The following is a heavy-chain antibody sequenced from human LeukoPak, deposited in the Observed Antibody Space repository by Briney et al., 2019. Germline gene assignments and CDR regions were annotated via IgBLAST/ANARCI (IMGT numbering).Heavy chain of an antibody. CDR3: ARDYDFWSGPDD. J-gene: IGHJ4*02. CDR2: IYTSGSS. D-gene: IGHD3-3*01. CDR1: GGSISSYY. Sequence: TASETLSLTCTVSGGSISSYYWSWIRQPAGKGLEWIGRIYTSGSSNYNPSLKSRVTMSVDTSKNQFSLKLSSVTAADTAVYYCARDYDFWSGPDDWGQGTLVTVSS. V-gene: IGHV4-4*07.